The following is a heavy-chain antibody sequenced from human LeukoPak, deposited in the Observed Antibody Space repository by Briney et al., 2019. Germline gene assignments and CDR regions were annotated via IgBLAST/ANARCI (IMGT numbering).Heavy chain of an antibody. CDR3: ARPKGEQQLVPFDY. Sequence: PSETLSLTCAVYGGSFSGYYWSWIRQPPGKGLEWIGEINHSGSTNYNPSPKSRVTISVDTSKNQFSLKLSSVTAADTAVYYCARPKGEQQLVPFDYWGQGTLVTVSS. CDR2: INHSGST. V-gene: IGHV4-34*01. CDR1: GGSFSGYY. J-gene: IGHJ4*02. D-gene: IGHD6-13*01.